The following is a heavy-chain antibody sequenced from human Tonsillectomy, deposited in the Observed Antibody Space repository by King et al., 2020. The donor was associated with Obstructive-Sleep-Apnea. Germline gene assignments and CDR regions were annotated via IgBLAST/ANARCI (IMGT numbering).Heavy chain of an antibody. CDR2: ISYDGSNK. V-gene: IGHV3-30*18. D-gene: IGHD3-10*01. CDR3: AKDLPEVLLWGSSRDYYGMDV. J-gene: IGHJ6*02. Sequence: VQLVESGGGVVQPGRSLRLSCAASGFTFSSYGMHWVRQAPGKGLEWVAVISYDGSNKYYADSVKGRFTISRDNSKNTLYLQMNSLRAEDTAVYYCAKDLPEVLLWGSSRDYYGMDVWGPGTTVTVSS. CDR1: GFTFSSYG.